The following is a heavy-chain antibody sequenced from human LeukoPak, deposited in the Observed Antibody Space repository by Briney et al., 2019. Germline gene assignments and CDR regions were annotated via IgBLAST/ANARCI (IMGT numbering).Heavy chain of an antibody. CDR3: AIGRGVAGAFDI. CDR1: GFTVSSND. CDR2: IYSGGST. V-gene: IGHV3-53*01. D-gene: IGHD5-24*01. Sequence: PGGSLRLSCAASGFTVSSNDMSRVRQAPGKGLEWVSVIYSGGSTYYTDSVKDRFTISRDNSKNTLFLQMNSLRAEDTAVYYCAIGRGVAGAFDIWGQGTMVIVSS. J-gene: IGHJ3*02.